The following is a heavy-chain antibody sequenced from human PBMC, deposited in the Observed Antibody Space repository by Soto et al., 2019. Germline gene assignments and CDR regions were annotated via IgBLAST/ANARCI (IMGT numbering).Heavy chain of an antibody. CDR1: GFTFSSYG. D-gene: IGHD6-19*01. V-gene: IGHV3-48*02. Sequence: EVQLVESGGGLVQPGGSLRLSCTASGFTFSSYGMNWVRQAPGKGLEWVSSISSSSTIYYADSVRGRFTISRDNAKNSLYLQMNSLRDEDTAVYYCVREISVAGGHFDYWGQGTLVTVSS. CDR3: VREISVAGGHFDY. J-gene: IGHJ4*02. CDR2: ISSSSTI.